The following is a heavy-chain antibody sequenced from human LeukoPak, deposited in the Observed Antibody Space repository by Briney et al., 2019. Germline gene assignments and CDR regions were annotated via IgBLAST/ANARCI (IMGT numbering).Heavy chain of an antibody. V-gene: IGHV4-59*01. D-gene: IGHD5-24*01. J-gene: IGHJ4*02. CDR1: GGSISSYY. CDR3: ARSDGYNEGFDY. Sequence: SETLSLTCTVSGGSISSYYWSWIRQPPGKGLEWIGYIYYSGSTNYNPSLKSRVTISVDTSKNQFSLKLSSVTAADTAVYYCARSDGYNEGFDYWGQGTLVTASS. CDR2: IYYSGST.